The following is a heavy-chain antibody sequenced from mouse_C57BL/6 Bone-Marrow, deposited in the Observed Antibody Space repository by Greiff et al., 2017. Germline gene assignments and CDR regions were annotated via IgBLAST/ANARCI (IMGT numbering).Heavy chain of an antibody. J-gene: IGHJ3*01. CDR1: GYTFTSYW. CDR3: ALYSNYGAY. Sequence: QVQLKQPGAELVMPGASVKLSCKASGYTFTSYWMHWVKQRPGQGLEWIGEIDPSDSYTNYNQKFKGKSTLTVDKSSSTADMQLSSLTSEDSAVYYCALYSNYGAYWGQGTLVTVSA. V-gene: IGHV1-69*01. CDR2: IDPSDSYT. D-gene: IGHD2-5*01.